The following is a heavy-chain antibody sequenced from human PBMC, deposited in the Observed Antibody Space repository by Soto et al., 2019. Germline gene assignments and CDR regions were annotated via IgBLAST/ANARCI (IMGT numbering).Heavy chain of an antibody. J-gene: IGHJ4*02. CDR3: ARDRRYYDSSGYYFDY. CDR1: GFTFSSYS. Sequence: GGSLRLSCAASGFTFSSYSMNWVRQAPGKGLEWVSYISSSSSTIYYADSVKGRFTISRDNAKNSLYLQMNSLRDEDTAVYYCARDRRYYDSSGYYFDYWGQGTLVTVSS. CDR2: ISSSSSTI. D-gene: IGHD3-22*01. V-gene: IGHV3-48*02.